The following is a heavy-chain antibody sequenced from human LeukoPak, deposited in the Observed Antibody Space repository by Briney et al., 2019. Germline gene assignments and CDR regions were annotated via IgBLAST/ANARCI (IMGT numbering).Heavy chain of an antibody. CDR1: GGSISSGGYS. CDR2: IYYSGST. J-gene: IGHJ5*02. Sequence: PSETLSLTCAVSGGSISSGGYSWSWIRQPPGKGLEWIGYIYYSGSTNYNPSLKSRVTISVDTSKNQFSLKLSSVTAADTAVYYCARQVVVAATLSWFDPWGQGTLVTVSS. D-gene: IGHD2-15*01. V-gene: IGHV4-61*08. CDR3: ARQVVVAATLSWFDP.